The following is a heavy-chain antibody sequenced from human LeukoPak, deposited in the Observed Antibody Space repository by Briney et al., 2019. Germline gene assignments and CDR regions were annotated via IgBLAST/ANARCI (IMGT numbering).Heavy chain of an antibody. V-gene: IGHV3-48*02. Sequence: PGGSLRLSCVASGFTFRSYSMNWVRQAPGKGLEWVSYISDSSSTIYYADSVKGRFTISRDNAKNSLYLQMNSLRDDDSALYYCVKSFSIAVANFDYWGQGTLVTVSS. CDR3: VKSFSIAVANFDY. CDR2: ISDSSSTI. J-gene: IGHJ4*02. CDR1: GFTFRSYS. D-gene: IGHD6-19*01.